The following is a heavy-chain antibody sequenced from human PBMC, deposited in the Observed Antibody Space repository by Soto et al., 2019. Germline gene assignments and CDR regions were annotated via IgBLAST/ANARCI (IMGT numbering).Heavy chain of an antibody. D-gene: IGHD6-19*01. CDR3: AKDNLPAVADPYYFHY. CDR1: GSTFSSYW. J-gene: IGHJ4*02. V-gene: IGHV3-23*01. CDR2: ISGSGSNT. Sequence: PGXSLILSCVASGSTFSSYWMHCVRQAPSKGLVWVSSISGSGSNTYYADSVKGRFTISRDNSKNTLFLQMNSLRAEDTAVYYCAKDNLPAVADPYYFHYWGQGTLVTVSS.